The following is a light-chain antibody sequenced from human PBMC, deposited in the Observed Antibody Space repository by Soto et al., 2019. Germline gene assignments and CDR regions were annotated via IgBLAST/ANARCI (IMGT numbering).Light chain of an antibody. CDR2: LNIDGSH. CDR1: SGHSNFA. CDR3: QTWGTGIVV. J-gene: IGLJ2*01. Sequence: QSVLTQSPSASASLGASVKLTCTLSSGHSNFAIAWHQQQPEKGPRYLMKLNIDGSHSKGDGIPDRFSGSSSGAERYLTISSLQSEDEADYYCQTWGTGIVVFGGGTKVTVL. V-gene: IGLV4-69*01.